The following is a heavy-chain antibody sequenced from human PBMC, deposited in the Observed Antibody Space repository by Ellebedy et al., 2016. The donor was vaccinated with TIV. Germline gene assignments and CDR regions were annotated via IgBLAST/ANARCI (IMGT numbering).Heavy chain of an antibody. CDR3: VRFDYDVEGYYGLDV. Sequence: SETLSLXCTVSGGSIRSSDYYWGWIRQPPGKGLEWIGYVFYSGDTIYNPSLNSRVTMSVDTSKNQFYLNLTSVTAADTAVYYCVRFDYDVEGYYGLDVWGQGTTVAVSS. D-gene: IGHD3-3*01. J-gene: IGHJ6*02. CDR2: VFYSGDT. CDR1: GGSIRSSDYY. V-gene: IGHV4-61*05.